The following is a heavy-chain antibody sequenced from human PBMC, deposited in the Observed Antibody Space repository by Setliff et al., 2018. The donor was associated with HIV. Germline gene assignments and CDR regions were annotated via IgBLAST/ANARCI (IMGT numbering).Heavy chain of an antibody. J-gene: IGHJ4*02. CDR3: ARVFVDTAVLRVLEYYFDS. Sequence: KASVTLSLTCTVSGGSISSSSYYWGWVRQPPGKGLEWIGSMYYSGCTYYTPSLKSRITISLDTSKNQFSLRMRSVTAADTAVYYCARVFVDTAVLRVLEYYFDSWGRGTLVTVSS. CDR2: MYYSGCT. CDR1: GGSISSSSYY. D-gene: IGHD5-18*01. V-gene: IGHV4-39*07.